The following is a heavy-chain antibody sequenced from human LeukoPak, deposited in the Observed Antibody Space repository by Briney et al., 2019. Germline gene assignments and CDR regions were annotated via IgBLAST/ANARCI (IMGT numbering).Heavy chain of an antibody. V-gene: IGHV4-34*01. J-gene: IGHJ4*02. CDR1: GGSFSGYY. CDR3: AREKRGFSNHFDY. Sequence: SETLSLTCAVYGGSFSGYYWSWIRQPPGKGLEWIGEINHSGSTNYNPSLKSRVTISVDTSKNQFSLKLSSVTAADTAVYYCAREKRGFSNHFDYWGQGTLVTVSS. D-gene: IGHD5-12*01. CDR2: INHSGST.